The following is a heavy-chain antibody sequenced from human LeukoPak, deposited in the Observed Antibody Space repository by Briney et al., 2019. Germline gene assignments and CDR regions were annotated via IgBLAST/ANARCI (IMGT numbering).Heavy chain of an antibody. CDR1: GYTFTSYD. CDR2: MNPNSGNT. V-gene: IGHV1-8*01. D-gene: IGHD3-22*01. J-gene: IGHJ4*02. Sequence: ASVTVSCMASGYTFTSYDINWVRQAAGQGLEWMGWMNPNSGNTGYAQKFQGRVTMTRNTSISTAYMELSSLRSEDTAVYYCARSATYSFDSSGYFFDYWGQGTLLTVSS. CDR3: ARSATYSFDSSGYFFDY.